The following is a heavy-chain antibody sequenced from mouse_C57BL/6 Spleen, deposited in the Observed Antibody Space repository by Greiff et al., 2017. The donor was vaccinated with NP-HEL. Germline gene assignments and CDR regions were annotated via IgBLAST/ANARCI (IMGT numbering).Heavy chain of an antibody. CDR1: GFTFSDYG. Sequence: DVQLQESGGGLVQPGGSLKLSCAASGFTFSDYGMAWVRQAPRKGPEWVAFISNLAYSIYYADTVTGRFTISRENAKNTLYLEMSSLRSEDTAMYYCARVYYDYDGAMDDWGQGTSVTVSS. CDR3: ARVYYDYDGAMDD. V-gene: IGHV5-15*01. J-gene: IGHJ4*01. D-gene: IGHD2-4*01. CDR2: ISNLAYSI.